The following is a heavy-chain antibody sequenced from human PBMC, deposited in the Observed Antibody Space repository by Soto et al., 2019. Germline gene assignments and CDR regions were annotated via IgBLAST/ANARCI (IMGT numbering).Heavy chain of an antibody. CDR2: IWYDGSNK. J-gene: IGHJ4*02. V-gene: IGHV3-33*01. Sequence: QVQLVESGGGVVQPGRSLRLSCAASGFTFSSYGMHWVRQAPGKGLEWVAVIWYDGSNKYYADSVKGRFTISRDNSKNTLYLQMNSLRAEDTAVYYCASEIYDSSGIEDSDYFDYWGQGTLVTVSS. D-gene: IGHD3-22*01. CDR1: GFTFSSYG. CDR3: ASEIYDSSGIEDSDYFDY.